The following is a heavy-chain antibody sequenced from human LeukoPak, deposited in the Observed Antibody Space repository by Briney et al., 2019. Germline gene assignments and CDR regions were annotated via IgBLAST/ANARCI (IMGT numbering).Heavy chain of an antibody. V-gene: IGHV1-2*02. CDR2: INPNSGGT. CDR3: ASLPAPQRRYCSGGSCSGEPPYYYYMDV. D-gene: IGHD2-15*01. Sequence: GASVKVSCKASGYTFTGYYMHWVRQAPGQGLEWMGWINPNSGGTNYAQKFEGRVTMTRDTSISTAYMELSRLRSDDTAVYYCASLPAPQRRYCSGGSCSGEPPYYYYMDVWGKGTTVTVSS. CDR1: GYTFTGYY. J-gene: IGHJ6*03.